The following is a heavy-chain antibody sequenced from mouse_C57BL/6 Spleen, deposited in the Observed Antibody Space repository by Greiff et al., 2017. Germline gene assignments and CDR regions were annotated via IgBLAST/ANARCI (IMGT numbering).Heavy chain of an antibody. CDR3: ARGNVYYAMDY. Sequence: QVQLQQPGAELVKPGASVKLSCKASGYTFTSYWMHWVKQRPGRGLEWIGMIDPNSGGTKYNEKFKSKATLTVDKPSSTAYMQLSSLTSEDSAVYYCARGNVYYAMDYWGQGTSVTVSS. V-gene: IGHV1-72*01. CDR1: GYTFTSYW. CDR2: IDPNSGGT. J-gene: IGHJ4*01.